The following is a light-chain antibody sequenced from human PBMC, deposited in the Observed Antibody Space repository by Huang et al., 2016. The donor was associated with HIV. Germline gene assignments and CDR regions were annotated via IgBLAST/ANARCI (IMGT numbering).Light chain of an antibody. CDR2: TVS. V-gene: IGKV2-30*02. CDR1: QSLVHSDGNTY. J-gene: IGKJ1*01. CDR3: MQNTHWPPK. Sequence: DVVLTQSPLSLPVTLGQPASISCRSSQSLVHSDGNTYLNWFHQRPGQSPRRLIYTVSNRDSGVSDRFSGSGSGTDFTLKISRVEAEDVGVYYCMQNTHWPPKFGQGTKVEI.